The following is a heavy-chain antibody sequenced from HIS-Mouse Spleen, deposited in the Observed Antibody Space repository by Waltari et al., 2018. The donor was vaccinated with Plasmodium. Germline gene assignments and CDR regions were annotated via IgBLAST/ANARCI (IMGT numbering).Heavy chain of an antibody. D-gene: IGHD3-16*01. CDR3: AKAQGVINFDY. CDR1: GLTFSSYG. V-gene: IGHV3-30*18. J-gene: IGHJ4*02. Sequence: QVQLVESGGGVVQPGRSLRLSCAAPGLTFSSYGMHWVRQAPGKGLEWVAVISYDGSNKYYADSVKGRFTISRDNSKNTLYLQMNSLRAEDTAVYYCAKAQGVINFDYWGQGTLVTVSS. CDR2: ISYDGSNK.